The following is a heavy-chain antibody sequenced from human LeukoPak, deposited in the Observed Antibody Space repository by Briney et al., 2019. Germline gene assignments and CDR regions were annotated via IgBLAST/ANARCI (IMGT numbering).Heavy chain of an antibody. CDR3: AALYSSRGDYYGMDV. V-gene: IGHV3-21*06. D-gene: IGHD6-13*01. Sequence: DSIQGRFTISRDNAENSLYLQMNSLRAEDTAVYYCAALYSSRGDYYGMDVWGQGTTVTVSS. J-gene: IGHJ6*02.